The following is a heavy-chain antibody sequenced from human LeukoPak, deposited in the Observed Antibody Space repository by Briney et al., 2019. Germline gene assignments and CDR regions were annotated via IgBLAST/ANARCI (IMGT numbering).Heavy chain of an antibody. Sequence: GGSLRLSCTASGFAFIEYSMNWVRQAPGKGLEWISYIGIDSGNTKYADSVRGRFTISTDKAKNSLYLQMNSLRVEDTAVYYCARDHNYAFDNWGQGTLVSVAS. J-gene: IGHJ4*02. D-gene: IGHD1-1*01. CDR2: IGIDSGNT. CDR3: ARDHNYAFDN. CDR1: GFAFIEYS. V-gene: IGHV3-48*01.